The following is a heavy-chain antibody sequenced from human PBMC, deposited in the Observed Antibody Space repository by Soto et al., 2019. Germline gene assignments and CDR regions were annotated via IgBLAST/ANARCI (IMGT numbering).Heavy chain of an antibody. CDR3: AYYSSSTSCFNWFDP. D-gene: IGHD2-2*01. J-gene: IGHJ5*01. CDR2: ISAYNGNT. CDR1: GYTFTSYG. Sequence: GASVKVSCKASGYTFTSYGISWVRQAPGQGLEWMGSISAYNGNTNYAQKLQGRVTMTTDTSTSTAYMELRSLRSDDTAVYYCAYYSSSTSCFNWFDPWGQGTLVTVSS. V-gene: IGHV1-18*01.